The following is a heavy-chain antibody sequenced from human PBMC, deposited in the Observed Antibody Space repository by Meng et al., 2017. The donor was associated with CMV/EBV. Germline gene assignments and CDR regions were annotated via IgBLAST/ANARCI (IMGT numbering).Heavy chain of an antibody. V-gene: IGHV4-59*01. CDR3: ASKGYCSGGSCYSTYYYGMDV. D-gene: IGHD2-15*01. CDR2: IYYSGST. CDR1: GGSISSYY. J-gene: IGHJ6*02. Sequence: SETLSLTCTVSGGSISSYYWSWIRQPPGKGLEWIGYIYYSGSTNYNPSLKSRVTISVDTSKNQFSLKLSSVTAADTAVYYRASKGYCSGGSCYSTYYYGMDVWGQGTTVTVSS.